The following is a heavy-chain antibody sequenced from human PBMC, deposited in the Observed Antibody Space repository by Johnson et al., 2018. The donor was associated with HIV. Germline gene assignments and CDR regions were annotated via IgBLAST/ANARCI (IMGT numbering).Heavy chain of an antibody. CDR3: TTDPWWNGYHAFDV. Sequence: EQLVESGGGLVKPGGSLRLSCAASGFILSKAWMTWVRQAPGKGLEWVGRIKGKSDGETTDYAAPVKGRFTTSRDDSKNTLYLQMNSLKTEDTAMYYCTTDPWWNGYHAFDVWGQGTMVTVSS. J-gene: IGHJ3*01. CDR2: IKGKSDGETT. CDR1: GFILSKAW. D-gene: IGHD1-1*01. V-gene: IGHV3-15*01.